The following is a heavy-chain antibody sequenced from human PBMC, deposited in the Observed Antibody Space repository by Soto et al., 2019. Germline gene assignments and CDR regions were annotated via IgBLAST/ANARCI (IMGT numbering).Heavy chain of an antibody. CDR2: INAGNGNT. CDR3: ARGLPLAADY. V-gene: IGHV1-3*05. CDR1: GYTFTSYA. J-gene: IGHJ4*02. Sequence: QVQLVHSGAEEKKPGASVKVSCKASGYTFTSYAMHWVRQAPGQRLEWMGWINAGNGNTKYSQKFQGRVTITRDTSASTAYMELRSLRSEDTAVYYCARGLPLAADYWGQGTLVTVSS.